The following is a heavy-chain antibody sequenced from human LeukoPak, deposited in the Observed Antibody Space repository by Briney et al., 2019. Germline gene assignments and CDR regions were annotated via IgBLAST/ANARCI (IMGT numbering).Heavy chain of an antibody. D-gene: IGHD6-13*01. V-gene: IGHV4-34*01. CDR1: GGSFSGYY. J-gene: IGHJ4*02. CDR2: INYSGST. CDR3: ARGRGAAAGVDY. Sequence: SETLSLTCAVYGGSFSGYYWSWIRQPPGKGLEWIGEINYSGSTKYNPSLKSRVTISVDTSKNQFSLNLNSLTAADTGHYFCARGRGAAAGVDYWGQGTLVTVSS.